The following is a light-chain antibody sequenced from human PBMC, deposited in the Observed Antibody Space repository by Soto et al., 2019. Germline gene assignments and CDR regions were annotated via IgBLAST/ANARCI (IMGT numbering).Light chain of an antibody. CDR3: QQYNSYPVT. Sequence: DIQMTQSPSTRSASVGDRVTITCRASQGISRWLAWYQQKPGKAPKFLIYDASSLESGVPSRFSGSGSRTEFTLTISSLQADDFATYFCQQYNSYPVTFGQGTRLEIK. V-gene: IGKV1-5*01. J-gene: IGKJ5*01. CDR1: QGISRW. CDR2: DAS.